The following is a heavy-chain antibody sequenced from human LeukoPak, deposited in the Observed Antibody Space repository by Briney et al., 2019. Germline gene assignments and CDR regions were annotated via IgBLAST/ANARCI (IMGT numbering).Heavy chain of an antibody. CDR2: INSDGSST. Sequence: PGGSLRLPCAASGFTFSSYWMHWVRQAPGKGLVWVSRINSDGSSTSYADSVKGRFTISRDNAKNTLYLQMNSLRAEDTAVYYCARDEAAAPSGIAVAGTNLDYRGQGTLVTVSS. CDR3: ARDEAAAPSGIAVAGTNLDY. D-gene: IGHD6-19*01. CDR1: GFTFSSYW. V-gene: IGHV3-74*01. J-gene: IGHJ4*02.